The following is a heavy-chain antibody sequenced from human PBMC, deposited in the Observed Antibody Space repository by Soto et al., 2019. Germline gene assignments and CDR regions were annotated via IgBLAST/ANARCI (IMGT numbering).Heavy chain of an antibody. J-gene: IGHJ4*03. CDR3: AIVHMMVVPASTSVY. CDR2: IYHGGTT. V-gene: IGHV4-38-2*02. CDR1: GDCRSSGSY. Sequence: PSETLSLTCTVSGDCRSSGSYWGWIRQPKGEGPEWIASIYHGGTTFYNPSLKSRISISVDTSKNQFSLRLTSVTAADTATYYCAIVHMMVVPASTSVYRGPGTLVT. D-gene: IGHD2-15*01.